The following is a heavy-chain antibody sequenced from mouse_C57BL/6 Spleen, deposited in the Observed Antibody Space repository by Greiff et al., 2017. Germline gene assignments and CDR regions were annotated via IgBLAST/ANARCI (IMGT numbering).Heavy chain of an antibody. D-gene: IGHD1-1*01. CDR3: AGHDGSSYEDWYFDV. Sequence: EVQLQESGGGLVQPGGSLTLSCVASGFTFSNYWMNWVRQSPEKGLEWVAQIRLKSDNYATHYAESVKGRFTISRDDSKSSVYLQMNNLRAEDTGIYYCAGHDGSSYEDWYFDVWGTGTTVTVSS. CDR1: GFTFSNYW. J-gene: IGHJ1*03. CDR2: IRLKSDNYAT. V-gene: IGHV6-3*01.